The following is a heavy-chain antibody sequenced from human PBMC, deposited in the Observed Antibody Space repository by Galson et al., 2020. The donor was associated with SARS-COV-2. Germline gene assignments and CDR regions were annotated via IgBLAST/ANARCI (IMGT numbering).Heavy chain of an antibody. CDR1: GYTFTSYG. V-gene: IGHV1-18*01. J-gene: IGHJ6*02. CDR2: ISAYNGNT. CDR3: GRDKGGGVFLGFGEVLDV. D-gene: IGHD3-10*01. Sequence: ASVKVSCKASGYTFTSYGISWVRQAPGQGLEWMGWISAYNGNTNYAQKLQGRVTMTTDTSTSTAYMELRSLRSDDTAVYYCGRDKGGGVFLGFGEVLDVWGQGTTGTVSS.